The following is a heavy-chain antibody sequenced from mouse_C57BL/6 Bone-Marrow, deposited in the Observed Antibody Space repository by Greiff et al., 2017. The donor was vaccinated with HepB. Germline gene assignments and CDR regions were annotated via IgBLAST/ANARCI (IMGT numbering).Heavy chain of an antibody. V-gene: IGHV1-81*01. D-gene: IGHD1-1*01. CDR2: IYPRSGNT. J-gene: IGHJ2*01. CDR1: GYTFTSYG. Sequence: VQLQQSGAELARPGASVKLSCKASGYTFTSYGISWVKQRTGQGLEWIGEIYPRSGNTYYNEKFKGKATLTADKSSSTAYMQLSSLTSEDSAVYYCARAPLLLRFDYWGQGTTLTVSS. CDR3: ARAPLLLRFDY.